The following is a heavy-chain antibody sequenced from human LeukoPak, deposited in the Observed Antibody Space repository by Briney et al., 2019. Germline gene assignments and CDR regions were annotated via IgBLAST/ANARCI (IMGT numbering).Heavy chain of an antibody. J-gene: IGHJ4*02. CDR2: INQDGSKI. CDR3: ARDNTYSSGGNYYDRFDY. D-gene: IGHD3-22*01. Sequence: GGSLRLSCAASRFTFSTYWMTWVRQAPGKGLEWVANINQDGSKINYVDSVKGRFTISRDNAKNSLYLQMNSLRAEDKAVYYCARDNTYSSGGNYYDRFDYWGQGTLVTVSS. V-gene: IGHV3-7*01. CDR1: RFTFSTYW.